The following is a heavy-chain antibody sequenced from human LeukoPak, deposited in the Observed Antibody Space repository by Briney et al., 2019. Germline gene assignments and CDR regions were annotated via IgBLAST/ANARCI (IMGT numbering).Heavy chain of an antibody. CDR3: ARDPPGSGWALDY. D-gene: IGHD6-19*01. Sequence: GGSLRLSCAASGFTFSTHAMHWVRQAPGKGLDWVAFIWADGSDQEYADSVKGRFTISRDNSKKTMYLQMNSLRVEDTAVYYCARDPPGSGWALDYWGQGTLVTVSS. J-gene: IGHJ4*02. V-gene: IGHV3-33*01. CDR2: IWADGSDQ. CDR1: GFTFSTHA.